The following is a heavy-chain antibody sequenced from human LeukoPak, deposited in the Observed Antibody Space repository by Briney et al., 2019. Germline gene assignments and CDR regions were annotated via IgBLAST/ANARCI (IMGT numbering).Heavy chain of an antibody. CDR1: GFTFSSYW. CDR2: IKQDGSEK. J-gene: IGHJ6*03. Sequence: GGSLRLSCAASGFTFSSYWMSWVRQAPGKGLEWVANIKQDGSEKHYVGSVKGRFTISRDNAKNSLYLQMNSLRAEDTAVYYCARVPAAFTGVYYYMDVWGKGTTVTVSS. D-gene: IGHD2-2*01. V-gene: IGHV3-7*04. CDR3: ARVPAAFTGVYYYMDV.